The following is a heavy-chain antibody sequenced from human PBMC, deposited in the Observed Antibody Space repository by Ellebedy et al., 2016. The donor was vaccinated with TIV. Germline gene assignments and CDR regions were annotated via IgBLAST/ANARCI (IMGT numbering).Heavy chain of an antibody. Sequence: SVKVSXXASGGTFSSYAISWVRQAPGQGLEWMGGIIPIFGTANYAQKFQGRVTITADESTSTAYMELSSLRSEDTAVYYCARGGYCSSTSCYKNGMDVWGQGTTVTVSS. CDR2: IIPIFGTA. D-gene: IGHD2-2*02. V-gene: IGHV1-69*13. J-gene: IGHJ6*02. CDR1: GGTFSSYA. CDR3: ARGGYCSSTSCYKNGMDV.